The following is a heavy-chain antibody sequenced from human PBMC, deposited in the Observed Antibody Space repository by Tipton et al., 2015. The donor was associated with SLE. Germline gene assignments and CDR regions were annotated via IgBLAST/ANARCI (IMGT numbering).Heavy chain of an antibody. CDR1: GGFISDFY. J-gene: IGHJ6*02. CDR3: ARHKSGSPMPHYHYFGLDV. Sequence: TLSLTCTVSGGFISDFYWTWIRQSPGNSLEWIGHIFYSGSADYNPSLKKRATISVDTSKNQFSLKLTSVTAADTAVYYCARHKSGSPMPHYHYFGLDVWGPGTQVTASS. V-gene: IGHV4-59*08. D-gene: IGHD2-2*01. CDR2: IFYSGSA.